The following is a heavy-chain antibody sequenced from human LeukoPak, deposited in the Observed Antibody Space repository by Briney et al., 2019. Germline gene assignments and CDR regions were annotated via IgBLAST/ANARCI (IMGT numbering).Heavy chain of an antibody. J-gene: IGHJ4*02. CDR3: ARDARYCSGGSCYHDY. Sequence: ASVKVSCKASGYTFTSYGISWVRQAPGQGLEWMGIINPSGGSTSYAQKFQGRVTMTRDTSTSTVYMELSSLRSEDTAVYYCARDARYCSGGSCYHDYWGQGTLVTVSS. V-gene: IGHV1-46*01. D-gene: IGHD2-15*01. CDR1: GYTFTSYG. CDR2: INPSGGST.